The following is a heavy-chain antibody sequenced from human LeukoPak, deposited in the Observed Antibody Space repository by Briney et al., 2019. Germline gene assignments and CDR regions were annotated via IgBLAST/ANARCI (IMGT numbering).Heavy chain of an antibody. Sequence: GGSLTLSCAASGFTFSSYAMSGVRQAPGRGGVGVSAISDRGGSTYTAASVKGPLTVSRDNSRNTLYLQMNSLRAEDTAVYYCANDIAVVPAAMRRLGYFDYWGQGTLVTVSS. CDR1: GFTFSSYA. J-gene: IGHJ4*02. D-gene: IGHD2-2*01. CDR3: ANDIAVVPAAMRRLGYFDY. CDR2: ISDRGGST. V-gene: IGHV3-23*01.